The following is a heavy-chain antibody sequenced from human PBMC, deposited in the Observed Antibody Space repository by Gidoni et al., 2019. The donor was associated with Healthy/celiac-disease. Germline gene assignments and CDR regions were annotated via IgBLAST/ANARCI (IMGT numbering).Heavy chain of an antibody. CDR2: IKSKTDGGTT. Sequence: EMQLVESGGCLVKPGGSLRLSCAASGFTFSNAGMIWVRQAPGRGLGWVGRIKSKTDGGTTDYAAPVKGRFTISRDDTKNTLYLQMTSLKTEDTAVYDCTTEGMATILAFDYWGQGTLVTVSS. CDR3: TTEGMATILAFDY. CDR1: GFTFSNAG. V-gene: IGHV3-15*01. D-gene: IGHD5-12*01. J-gene: IGHJ4*02.